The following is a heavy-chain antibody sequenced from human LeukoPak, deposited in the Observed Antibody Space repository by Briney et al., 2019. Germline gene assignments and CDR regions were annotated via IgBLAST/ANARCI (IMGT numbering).Heavy chain of an antibody. CDR1: GYTFTGYY. V-gene: IGHV1-2*02. Sequence: ASVKVSCKASGYTFTGYYMHWVRQAPGQGLEWMGWINPNSGGTNYAQKFQGRVTMTRDTSISTAYMELSRLRSDDTAVYYCARDVGSYDWFDPWGQGTLVTVSS. CDR3: ARDVGSYDWFDP. CDR2: INPNSGGT. J-gene: IGHJ5*02. D-gene: IGHD1-26*01.